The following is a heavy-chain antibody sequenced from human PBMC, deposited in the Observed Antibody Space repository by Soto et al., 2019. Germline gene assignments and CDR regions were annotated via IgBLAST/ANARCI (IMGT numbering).Heavy chain of an antibody. J-gene: IGHJ5*02. Sequence: PSETLSLTCTVSVGSLSSGGYYWSWIRQHPGKGLEWIGYIYYSGSTYYTPYLKSRVTISVDTSKNPFSLKLSYVTASDTAVYFCARDYGPSGWFDPWGQGTPATVSS. V-gene: IGHV4-31*03. CDR1: VGSLSSGGYY. CDR2: IYYSGST. D-gene: IGHD3-10*01. CDR3: ARDYGPSGWFDP.